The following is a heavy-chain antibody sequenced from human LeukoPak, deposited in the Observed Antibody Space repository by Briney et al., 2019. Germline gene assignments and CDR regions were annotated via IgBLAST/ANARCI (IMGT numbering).Heavy chain of an antibody. V-gene: IGHV3-7*01. J-gene: IGHJ4*02. D-gene: IGHD3-22*01. CDR1: GFTFSSYW. CDR3: SREQPYYYDSSVTARMSEIKYYFDY. CDR2: IKQDGSEK. Sequence: PGGSLRLSCAASGFTFSSYWMSWVRPAPGKGLEWVANIKQDGSEKYYVDSVKGRFTISRDNAKNSLYLQMKSLSAEDTGVYYVSREQPYYYDSSVTARMSEIKYYFDYWGQGTLVTVSS.